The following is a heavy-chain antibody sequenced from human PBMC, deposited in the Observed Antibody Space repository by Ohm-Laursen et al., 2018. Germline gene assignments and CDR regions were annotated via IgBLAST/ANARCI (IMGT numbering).Heavy chain of an antibody. CDR2: ISAYNGNT. D-gene: IGHD4-17*01. J-gene: IGHJ6*02. Sequence: EASVKVSCKASGYTFTSYGISWVRQAPGQGLEWMGWISAYNGNTNYAQKLQGRVTMTTDTSTSTAYMELRSLRSDDAAVYYCARERMTTVTHYYYYYGMDVWGQGTTVTVSS. CDR3: ARERMTTVTHYYYYYGMDV. V-gene: IGHV1-18*01. CDR1: GYTFTSYG.